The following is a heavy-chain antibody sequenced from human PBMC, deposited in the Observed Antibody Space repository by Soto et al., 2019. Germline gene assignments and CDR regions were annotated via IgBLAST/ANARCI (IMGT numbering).Heavy chain of an antibody. CDR1: GFTFSEYY. J-gene: IGHJ6*02. D-gene: IGHD1-1*01. Sequence: PGGSLRLSCAASGFTFSEYYMSWIRQGPGKGLEWVSYISSSSSYTNYADSVKGRFTISRDNAKNSLYLQMNSLRAEDTAVYYCARDRRLEGNYYYYYGMYVWGQGTTVTVSS. CDR3: ARDRRLEGNYYYYYGMYV. V-gene: IGHV3-11*05. CDR2: ISSSSSYT.